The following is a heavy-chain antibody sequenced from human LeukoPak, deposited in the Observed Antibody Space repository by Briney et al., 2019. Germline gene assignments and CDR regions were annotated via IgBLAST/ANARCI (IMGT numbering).Heavy chain of an antibody. D-gene: IGHD6-13*01. CDR3: ARAHSSLRLYHFDY. CDR2: INPNSGGT. V-gene: IGHV1-2*02. J-gene: IGHJ4*02. CDR1: GYTHTDYY. Sequence: ASVKVSCKASGYTHTDYYIHWVRQAPGQGLEWVGWINPNSGGTNYARRFEGRVTMTRDTSITTGYMELSSLTSDDTAVYYCARAHSSLRLYHFDYWGQGTLVTVSS.